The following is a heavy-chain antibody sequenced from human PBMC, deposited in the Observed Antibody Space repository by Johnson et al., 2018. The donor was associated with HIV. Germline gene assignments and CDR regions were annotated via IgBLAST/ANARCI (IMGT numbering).Heavy chain of an antibody. CDR1: GFTFSSYA. CDR2: ISYDGSNK. CDR3: ARRGVGATTDAFDI. Sequence: QVQLVESGGGVVQPGRSLRLSCAASGFTFSSYAVHWVRQAPRKGLEWVAVISYDGSNKYYADSVKGRFTISRDNSTNTRPLQMNSLSAEDTAVYYCARRGVGATTDAFDIWGQGTMVTVSS. V-gene: IGHV3-30-3*01. D-gene: IGHD1-26*01. J-gene: IGHJ3*02.